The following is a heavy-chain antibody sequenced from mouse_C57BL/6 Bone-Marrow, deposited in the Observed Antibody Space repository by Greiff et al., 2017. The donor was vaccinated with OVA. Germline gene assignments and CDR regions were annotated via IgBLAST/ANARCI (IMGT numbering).Heavy chain of an antibody. CDR2: ISNGGGST. Sequence: EVPLVESGGGLVQPGGSLKLSCAASGFTFSDYYMYLVRQTPEKRLEWVAYISNGGGSTYYPDTVKGRFTISRDNAKNTLYLQMSRLKSEDTAMYYGARRGTVVADYYAMDYWGQGTSVTVSS. V-gene: IGHV5-12*01. CDR1: GFTFSDYY. D-gene: IGHD1-1*01. CDR3: ARRGTVVADYYAMDY. J-gene: IGHJ4*01.